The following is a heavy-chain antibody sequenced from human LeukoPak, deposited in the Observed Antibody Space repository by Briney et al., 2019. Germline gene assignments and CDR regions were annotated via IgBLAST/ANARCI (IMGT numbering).Heavy chain of an antibody. Sequence: GGSLRLSCAASGFTFSSYAMHWVRQAPGKGLEWVAVISYDGSNKYYADSVKGRFTISRDNSKNTLYLQMNSLRAEDTAVYYCARDGYGQQLALFYYYYAMDVWGQGTTVTVSS. CDR1: GFTFSSYA. D-gene: IGHD6-13*01. CDR3: ARDGYGQQLALFYYYYAMDV. V-gene: IGHV3-30-3*01. J-gene: IGHJ6*02. CDR2: ISYDGSNK.